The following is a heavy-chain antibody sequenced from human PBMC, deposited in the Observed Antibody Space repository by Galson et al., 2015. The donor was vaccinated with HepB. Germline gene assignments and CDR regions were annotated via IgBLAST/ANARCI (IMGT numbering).Heavy chain of an antibody. D-gene: IGHD3/OR15-3a*01. Sequence: SLRLSCAASEFAFGSFSMNWVRQAPGKGLEWVSSITSSSSLIYYADSVKGRFTISRDNAKNSLFLQMSSLRAEDTAVYYCATTFGLVSHTYTMDVWGHGTTVTVSS. J-gene: IGHJ6*02. V-gene: IGHV3-21*01. CDR1: EFAFGSFS. CDR3: ATTFGLVSHTYTMDV. CDR2: ITSSSSLI.